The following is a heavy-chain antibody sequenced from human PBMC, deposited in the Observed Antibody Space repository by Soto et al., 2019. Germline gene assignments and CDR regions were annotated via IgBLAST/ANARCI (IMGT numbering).Heavy chain of an antibody. V-gene: IGHV4-31*03. J-gene: IGHJ4*02. CDR3: ARSPHFDGYNDY. D-gene: IGHD3-9*01. CDR1: GDSISSGGYY. Sequence: QVQLQESGPGLVKPSQTLSLTCTVSGDSISSGGYYWSWIRQHPGKGLEWIAHIYYSGSTYYIPSLKSRVTLSVDSSKNQFSLKLSSVTEADTAVYYCARSPHFDGYNDYWGQGTLVTVSS. CDR2: IYYSGST.